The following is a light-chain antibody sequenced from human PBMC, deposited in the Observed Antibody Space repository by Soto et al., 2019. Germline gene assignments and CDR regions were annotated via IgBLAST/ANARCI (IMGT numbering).Light chain of an antibody. CDR2: DAS. J-gene: IGKJ1*01. V-gene: IGKV1-5*01. CDR3: QHTRT. CDR1: QNINNW. Sequence: DFQMTQSPSTLSASVGDRVTITCRASQNINNWVAWYQQKPGKAPKFLIYDASTLQRGVPSRFSGSGFGTEFSLTLSRLQRDDFGSYYCQHTRTFGQGAKVEIK.